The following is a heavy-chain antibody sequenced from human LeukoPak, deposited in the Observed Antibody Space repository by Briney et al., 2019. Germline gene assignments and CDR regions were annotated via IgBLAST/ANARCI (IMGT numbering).Heavy chain of an antibody. CDR1: GYTLTELS. Sequence: ASVKVSCKVSGYTLTELSMHWVRQAPGKGLEWMGGFDPEDGETIYAQKFQGRVTMTEDTSTDTAYMELSSLRSEDTAVYYCATDHLHFNGMDVWGQGTTVTVSS. D-gene: IGHD4-11*01. J-gene: IGHJ6*02. V-gene: IGHV1-24*01. CDR2: FDPEDGET. CDR3: ATDHLHFNGMDV.